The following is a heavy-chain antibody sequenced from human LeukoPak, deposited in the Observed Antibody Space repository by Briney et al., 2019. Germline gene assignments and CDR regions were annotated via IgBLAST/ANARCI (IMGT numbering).Heavy chain of an antibody. V-gene: IGHV4-39*07. CDR3: ARVGATTRYYNYYGMDV. CDR1: GGSISSSIYY. Sequence: SETLSLTCTVSGGSISSSIYYWGWIRQPPGKGLEWIGSIYYNANTYYNPSLKSQITISVDTSKNQFSLRLSSVTAADTAVYYCARVGATTRYYNYYGMDVWGQGTTVTVSS. CDR2: IYYNANT. J-gene: IGHJ6*02. D-gene: IGHD1-26*01.